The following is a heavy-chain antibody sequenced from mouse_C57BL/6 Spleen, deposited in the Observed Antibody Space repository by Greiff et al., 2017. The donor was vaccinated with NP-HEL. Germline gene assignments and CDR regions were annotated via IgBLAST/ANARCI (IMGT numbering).Heavy chain of an antibody. CDR3: ARNSAYYGSSVYAMEY. V-gene: IGHV2-9-1*01. J-gene: IGHJ4*01. Sequence: QVQLKQSGPGLVAPSQSLSITCTVSGFSLTSYAISWVRQPPGKGLEWLGVIWTGGGTNYNSALKSRLSISKDNSKSQVFLKRSRLRTDDTARYYCARNSAYYGSSVYAMEYWGQGTSVTASS. CDR2: IWTGGGT. D-gene: IGHD1-1*01. CDR1: GFSLTSYA.